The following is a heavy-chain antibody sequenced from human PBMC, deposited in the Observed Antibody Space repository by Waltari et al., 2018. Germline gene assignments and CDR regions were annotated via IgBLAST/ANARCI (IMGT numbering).Heavy chain of an antibody. V-gene: IGHV4-31*03. CDR1: GGSISSGGYY. Sequence: QVQLQESGPGLVKPSQTLSLTCTVSGGSISSGGYYWSWIRQHPGKGLEWIGYIYHSGSTYYNPSLKRRVTISVDRSKNQFSLKLSSVTAADTAVYYCARGDVLRFLEWLLGGLDYWGQGTLVTVSS. D-gene: IGHD3-3*01. CDR3: ARGDVLRFLEWLLGGLDY. J-gene: IGHJ4*02. CDR2: IYHSGST.